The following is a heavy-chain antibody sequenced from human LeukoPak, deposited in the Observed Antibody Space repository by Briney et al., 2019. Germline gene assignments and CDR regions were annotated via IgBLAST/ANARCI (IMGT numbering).Heavy chain of an antibody. D-gene: IGHD6-19*01. Sequence: GGSLRLSCAASGFTFSSYWMSWVRQAPGKGLEWVANIKQDGSEKYYVDSVKGQFTISTDNSKNSLYLQMNSLKTEHTAVYYCVTELIIAVTGNDYWGQGSLVTVSS. V-gene: IGHV3-7*03. CDR3: VTELIIAVTGNDY. CDR2: IKQDGSEK. J-gene: IGHJ4*02. CDR1: GFTFSSYW.